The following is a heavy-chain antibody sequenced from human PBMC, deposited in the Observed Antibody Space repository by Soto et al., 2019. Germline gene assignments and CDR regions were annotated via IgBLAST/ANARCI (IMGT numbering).Heavy chain of an antibody. Sequence: EVQLVESGGGLVKPGGSLRLSCAASGFTFSSYSMNWVRQAPGKGLEWVSSISSSSSYIYYADSVKGRFTISRDNAKNSLYLQMNSLRAEDTAVYYCARENIGGVIAEAYAFDIWGQGTMVTVSS. J-gene: IGHJ3*02. V-gene: IGHV3-21*01. CDR1: GFTFSSYS. D-gene: IGHD3-16*02. CDR3: ARENIGGVIAEAYAFDI. CDR2: ISSSSSYI.